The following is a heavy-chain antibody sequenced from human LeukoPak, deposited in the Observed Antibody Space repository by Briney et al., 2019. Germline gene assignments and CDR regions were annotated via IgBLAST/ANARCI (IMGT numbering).Heavy chain of an antibody. CDR2: IYYSGST. CDR3: ARDEAGGSSTFDY. D-gene: IGHD1-26*01. CDR1: GGSISSGGYY. J-gene: IGHJ4*02. V-gene: IGHV4-31*03. Sequence: SETLSLTCTVSGGSISSGGYYWSWIRQHPGKGLEWIGYIYYSGSTYYNPSLKSRVTISVDTSKNQFSLKLSSVTAADTAVYYCARDEAGGSSTFDYWGQGTLVTVSS.